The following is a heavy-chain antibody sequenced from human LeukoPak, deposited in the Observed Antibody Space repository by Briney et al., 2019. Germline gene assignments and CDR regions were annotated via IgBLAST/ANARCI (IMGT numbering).Heavy chain of an antibody. J-gene: IGHJ6*02. D-gene: IGHD6-6*01. CDR1: GGTFSSYA. Sequence: SVNVSCKASGGTFSSYAISWVRQAPGQGLEWMGGIIPIFGTANYAQKFQGRVTITADESTSTAYMELSSLRSEDTAVYYCARGGWARRYGMDVWGQGTTVTVSS. CDR3: ARGGWARRYGMDV. CDR2: IIPIFGTA. V-gene: IGHV1-69*13.